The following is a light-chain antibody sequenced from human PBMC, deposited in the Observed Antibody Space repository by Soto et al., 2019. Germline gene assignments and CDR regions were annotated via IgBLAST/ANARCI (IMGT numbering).Light chain of an antibody. J-gene: IGKJ1*01. V-gene: IGKV1-39*01. CDR2: TAS. Sequence: DIQMTQSPCSLSASVGDRATITCLASQTISSYLNWYQQKPGKAPKLLIYTASTLQSGVPSRFTGSGSGTDFTLTISSLHSEDFATYYCQQSYSTPRTFGQGTKVDIK. CDR3: QQSYSTPRT. CDR1: QTISSY.